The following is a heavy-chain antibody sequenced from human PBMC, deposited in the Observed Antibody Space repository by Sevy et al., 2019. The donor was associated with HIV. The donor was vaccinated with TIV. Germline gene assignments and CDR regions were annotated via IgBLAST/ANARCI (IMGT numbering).Heavy chain of an antibody. Sequence: ASVKVSCKFSGHTLTELPIHWVRQAPGKRLEWMGRFDPEDGERIYAQQFQGRVTMTEDTSTDTAYMELSSLRSEDTALYYCASTREYYSDNSGYFDYWGQGTLVTVSS. CDR1: GHTLTELP. J-gene: IGHJ4*02. CDR2: FDPEDGER. V-gene: IGHV1-24*01. CDR3: ASTREYYSDNSGYFDY. D-gene: IGHD3-22*01.